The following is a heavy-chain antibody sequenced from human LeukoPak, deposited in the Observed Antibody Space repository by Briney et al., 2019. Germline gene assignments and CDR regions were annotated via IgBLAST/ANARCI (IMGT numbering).Heavy chain of an antibody. Sequence: GGSLRLSCAASGFTFSSYWVSWVRQAPGKGLEWVARLHADGNEKYFVHSVKGRFTVSRDNAKNSLYLQMNSLRVEDTAVYYCARGGYSFDYLGQGTLVTVSS. CDR3: ARGGYSFDY. V-gene: IGHV3-7*01. D-gene: IGHD5-12*01. CDR1: GFTFSSYW. J-gene: IGHJ4*02. CDR2: LHADGNEK.